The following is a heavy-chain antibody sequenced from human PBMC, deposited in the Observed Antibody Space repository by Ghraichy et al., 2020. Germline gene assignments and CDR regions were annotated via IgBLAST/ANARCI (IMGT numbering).Heavy chain of an antibody. CDR1: GFTLSSYG. V-gene: IGHV3-48*02. CDR2: ITSSGRSI. Sequence: GGSLRLSCVGSGFTLSSYGMNWVRQSPGKGLEWVSYITSSGRSIFYANSVKGRFTISRDNAKNSLSLRMNSLRDEDSAVYYCARASTVVRFYYYGGMDVWGQGTTVTVSS. CDR3: ARASTVVRFYYYGGMDV. J-gene: IGHJ6*02. D-gene: IGHD4-23*01.